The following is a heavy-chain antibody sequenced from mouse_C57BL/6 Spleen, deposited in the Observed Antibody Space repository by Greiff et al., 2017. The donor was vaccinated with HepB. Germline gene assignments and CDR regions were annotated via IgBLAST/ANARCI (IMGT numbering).Heavy chain of an antibody. V-gene: IGHV1-66*01. CDR3: ARPNWDTAMDY. Sequence: QVQLKESGPELVKPGASVKISCKASGYSFTSYYIHWVKQRPGQGLEWIGWIYPGSGNTKYNEKFKGKATLTADTSSSTAYMQLSSLTSEDSAVYYCARPNWDTAMDYWGQGTSVTVSS. CDR2: IYPGSGNT. J-gene: IGHJ4*01. D-gene: IGHD4-1*01. CDR1: GYSFTSYY.